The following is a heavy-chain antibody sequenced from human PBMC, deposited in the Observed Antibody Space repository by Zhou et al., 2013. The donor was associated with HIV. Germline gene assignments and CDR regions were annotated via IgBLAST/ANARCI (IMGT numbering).Heavy chain of an antibody. CDR3: ARGFDRGSGSYPSYYYYGMDV. V-gene: IGHV1-2*02. CDR1: GYTFTGYY. CDR2: INPNSGGT. J-gene: IGHJ6*02. D-gene: IGHD3-10*01. Sequence: QVQLVQSGAEVKKPGASVKVSCKASGYTFTGYYMHWVRQAPGQGLEWMGWINPNSGGTNYAQKFQGRVTMTRDTSISTAYMELSRLRSDDTAVYYCARGFDRGSGSYPSYYYYGMDVWGQGTTVTVSS.